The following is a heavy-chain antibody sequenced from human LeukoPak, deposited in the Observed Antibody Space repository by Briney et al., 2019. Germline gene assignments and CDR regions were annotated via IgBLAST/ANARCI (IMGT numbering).Heavy chain of an antibody. CDR1: GFTFSSYA. V-gene: IGHV3-30-3*01. Sequence: TLRFSCSASGFTFSSYAMLRLRHAPGQELKGVAVISYGGSNKYYEDPVKVRITISRDISKNTLYLQMNSLRAEYTAVYYCAREATGVFDPWGQGTRVTVSS. CDR2: ISYGGSNK. J-gene: IGHJ5*02. CDR3: AREATGVFDP.